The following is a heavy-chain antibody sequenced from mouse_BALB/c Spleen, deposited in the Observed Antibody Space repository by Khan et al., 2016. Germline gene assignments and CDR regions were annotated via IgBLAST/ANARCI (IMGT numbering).Heavy chain of an antibody. V-gene: IGHV3-2*02. Sequence: EVQLQESGPGLVKPSQSLSLTCTVTGYSITSDYAWNRIRQFPGNKLEWMGYISYSGSTSYNPSLKSRISITRDTSKNQFFLQLNSVTTEDAATYYCARAPPRWYFDVWGAGTTVTVSS. CDR3: ARAPPRWYFDV. CDR1: GYSITSDYA. CDR2: ISYSGST. J-gene: IGHJ1*01.